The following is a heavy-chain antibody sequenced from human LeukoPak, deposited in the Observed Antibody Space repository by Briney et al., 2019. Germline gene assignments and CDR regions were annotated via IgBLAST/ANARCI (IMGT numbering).Heavy chain of an antibody. CDR3: ARHKISLQYYYGSGSYYKGFDP. Sequence: NPSETLSLTCAVYGGSFSGYYWSWIRQPPGKGLEWIGYIYYSGSTNYNPSLKSRVTISVDTSKNQFSLKLSSVTAADTAVYYCARHKISLQYYYGSGSYYKGFDPWGQGTLVTVSS. D-gene: IGHD3-10*01. J-gene: IGHJ5*02. CDR2: IYYSGST. CDR1: GGSFSGYY. V-gene: IGHV4-59*08.